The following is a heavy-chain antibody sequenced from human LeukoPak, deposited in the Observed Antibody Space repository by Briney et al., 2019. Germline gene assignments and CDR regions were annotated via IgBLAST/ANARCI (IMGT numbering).Heavy chain of an antibody. CDR1: GGSFSGYF. CDR3: AGGLSGYCPTTTCSF. CDR2: ISHVGTT. J-gene: IGHJ6*04. Sequence: SETLSLTCTVHGGSFSGYFWSWIRQAPGKGLEWIGEISHVGTTNFNPSLQSRVTLSVDTSKRQFSLNLTSVTAADTAVYYCAGGLSGYCPTTTCSFWGKGTTVTVSS. V-gene: IGHV4-34*01. D-gene: IGHD2-2*01.